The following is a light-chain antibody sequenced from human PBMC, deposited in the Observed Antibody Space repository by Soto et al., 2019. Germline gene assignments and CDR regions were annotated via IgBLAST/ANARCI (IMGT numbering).Light chain of an antibody. V-gene: IGKV1-5*01. J-gene: IGKJ1*01. CDR3: QQYNNYLWT. CDR1: QSIYTW. CDR2: DAS. Sequence: IQLPQSTSTLSASLGDRFTITCLASQSIYTWLAWYQQKPGKAPNLLIYDASNLETGVPSRFNGSGSGAEFSLTISSLEPDDFATYYCQQYNNYLWTFGQGTKVDIK.